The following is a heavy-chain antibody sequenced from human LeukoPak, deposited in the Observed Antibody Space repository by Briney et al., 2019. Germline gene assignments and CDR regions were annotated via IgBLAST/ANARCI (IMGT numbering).Heavy chain of an antibody. J-gene: IGHJ4*02. CDR1: GFTFSSYS. CDR3: ARDSCSSTSCYYFDY. CDR2: ISSSSSYI. D-gene: IGHD2-2*01. Sequence: PGGSLRLSCAASGFTFSSYSMNWVRQAPGKGLEWVSSISSSSSYIYYADSVKGRFTISRDNAKNSLYLQMNSLRAEDTAVYYCARDSCSSTSCYYFDYWGQGTLVTVSS. V-gene: IGHV3-21*01.